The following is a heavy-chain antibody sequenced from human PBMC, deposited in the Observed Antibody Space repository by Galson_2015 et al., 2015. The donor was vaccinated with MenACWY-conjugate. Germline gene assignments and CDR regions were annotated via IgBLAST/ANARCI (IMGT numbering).Heavy chain of an antibody. CDR1: GFTFSTYW. CDR2: IKEDGSDK. D-gene: IGHD6-19*01. CDR3: AKNLRNVAVLDL. J-gene: IGHJ5*02. V-gene: IGHV3-7*01. Sequence: SLRLSCAASGFTFSTYWMSWVRQAPGKGLEWVANIKEDGSDKYYVDSMRGRFTISRDNAKNSLYLQMNSLRAEDTSLYFCAKNLRNVAVLDLWGQGTLVTVSS.